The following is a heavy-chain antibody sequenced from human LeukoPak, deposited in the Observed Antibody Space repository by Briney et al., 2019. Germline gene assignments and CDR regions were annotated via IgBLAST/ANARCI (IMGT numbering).Heavy chain of an antibody. Sequence: SETLCLTCTVSGGSISSNYWSWIRQPPGKGLEWIGYMYDSGSTNYNPSLKSRVTISVDTSKNQFSLKLSSVTAADTAVYYCARDQGGSSSYFDYWGQGALVTVSS. CDR3: ARDQGGSSSYFDY. J-gene: IGHJ4*02. V-gene: IGHV4-59*01. CDR1: GGSISSNY. CDR2: MYDSGST. D-gene: IGHD3-22*01.